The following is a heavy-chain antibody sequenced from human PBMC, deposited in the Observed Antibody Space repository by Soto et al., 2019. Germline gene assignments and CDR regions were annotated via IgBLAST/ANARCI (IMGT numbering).Heavy chain of an antibody. CDR2: IKPDGSDK. J-gene: IGHJ4*02. CDR3: ARGARGSSSDY. D-gene: IGHD6-13*01. V-gene: IGHV3-7*04. Sequence: EVQLVESGGGLVQPGGSPRLSCAASGFTFSSYWMIWVRQTPGKGLEWVASIKPDGSDKYYVDSVKGRFTISRDNAKNSLYLQMNSLRAEDTAVYYCARGARGSSSDYWGQGTLVIVSS. CDR1: GFTFSSYW.